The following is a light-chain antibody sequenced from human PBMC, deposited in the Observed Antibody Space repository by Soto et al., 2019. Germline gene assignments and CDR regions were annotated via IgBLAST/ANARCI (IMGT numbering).Light chain of an antibody. V-gene: IGKV3-20*01. J-gene: IGKJ1*01. CDR1: QSVSSSY. CDR2: GAS. Sequence: EIVLTQSPCTLSLSPGERATLSCRASQSVSSSYLAWYQQKPGQAPRLLIYGASSRATGIPDRFSGSGSGTDFTLTISRLEPEDFAVYYCQQYGSSSWRFGQGTKVDIK. CDR3: QQYGSSSWR.